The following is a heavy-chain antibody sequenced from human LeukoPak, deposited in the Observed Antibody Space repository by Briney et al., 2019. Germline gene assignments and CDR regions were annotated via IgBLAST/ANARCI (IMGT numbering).Heavy chain of an antibody. J-gene: IGHJ4*02. CDR3: ARVSDSGYDYFDY. D-gene: IGHD5-12*01. V-gene: IGHV3-7*01. CDR1: GFTFSSYW. Sequence: PGGSLRLSCAASGFTFSSYWMSWVRQAPGKGLEWVANIKQDGSEKYYVDSVKGRFTISRDNAKNSLYLQMNSLRAEDTAVYYCARVSDSGYDYFDYWGQGTLVTVSS. CDR2: IKQDGSEK.